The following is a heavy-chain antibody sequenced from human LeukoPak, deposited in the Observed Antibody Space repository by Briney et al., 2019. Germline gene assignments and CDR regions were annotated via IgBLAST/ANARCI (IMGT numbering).Heavy chain of an antibody. CDR2: ISGNGGST. Sequence: GGSLRLSCAASGFTFSRYAMSWVRQAPGKGLEWVSVISGNGGSTYYADSVKGRFTISRDNSKNTLYLQMNSLRAEDTAVYYCAKEPDFWSEQNWFDPWGQGTLVTVSS. CDR3: AKEPDFWSEQNWFDP. V-gene: IGHV3-23*01. CDR1: GFTFSRYA. D-gene: IGHD3-3*01. J-gene: IGHJ5*02.